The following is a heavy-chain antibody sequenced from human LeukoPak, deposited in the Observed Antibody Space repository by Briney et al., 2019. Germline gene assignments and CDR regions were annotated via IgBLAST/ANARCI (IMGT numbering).Heavy chain of an antibody. CDR3: AKGLYSRGSYYDY. V-gene: IGHV3-23*01. Sequence: GGSLRLSCTASGFTFSSYAMSWVRQAPGRGLEWVSGISGSGGSTYYADSVKGRFTISRDNSKNTLYLQMNSLRAEDTAVYYCAKGLYSRGSYYDYWGQGTLVTVSS. CDR2: ISGSGGST. CDR1: GFTFSSYA. D-gene: IGHD3-22*01. J-gene: IGHJ4*02.